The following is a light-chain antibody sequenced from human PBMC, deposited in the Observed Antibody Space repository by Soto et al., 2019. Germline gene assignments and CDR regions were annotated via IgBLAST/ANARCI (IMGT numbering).Light chain of an antibody. Sequence: DIQMTQSPSSLSASVGDRVTITCRTSQFISTYLHWYQQKPGKAPNLLIYAASKLHSGVPSRFSGSESGTEFTLIISSLQPEDFASYYCQQSYSPPRTFGQGTKLEI. CDR3: QQSYSPPRT. CDR2: AAS. V-gene: IGKV1-39*01. CDR1: QFISTY. J-gene: IGKJ2*01.